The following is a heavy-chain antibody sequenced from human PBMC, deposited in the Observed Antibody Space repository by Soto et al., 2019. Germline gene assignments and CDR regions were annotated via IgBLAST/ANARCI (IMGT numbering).Heavy chain of an antibody. CDR1: GFTFSSYE. V-gene: IGHV3-48*03. CDR2: ISSGGSTI. CDR3: ARDPGTSAAAAHGFDI. J-gene: IGHJ3*02. D-gene: IGHD6-13*01. Sequence: EVQLVESGGGLVQPGGSLRLSCAASGFTFSSYEIHWVRQAPGKGLEWVSYISSGGSTIYYADSVKGRFTISRDNAKNSLYLQMNSLRPEDAAVYDCARDPGTSAAAAHGFDIWGQGTLVTVSS.